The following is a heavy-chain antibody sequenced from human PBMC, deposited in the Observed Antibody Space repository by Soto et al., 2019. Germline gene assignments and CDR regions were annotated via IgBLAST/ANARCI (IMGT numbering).Heavy chain of an antibody. CDR3: ASLRIAIFGVARDDYSDYYMDV. D-gene: IGHD3-3*01. CDR1: GFTFRKYN. V-gene: IGHV3-48*01. J-gene: IGHJ6*03. CDR2: ITSGGATK. Sequence: GGSLRLSCAASGFTFRKYNMNWVRQAPGKGLEWLSYITSGGATKYYADSVEGRFTISRDNAKNSLYLQMNSLRAEDTAVYYCASLRIAIFGVARDDYSDYYMDVWGKGTTVTVSS.